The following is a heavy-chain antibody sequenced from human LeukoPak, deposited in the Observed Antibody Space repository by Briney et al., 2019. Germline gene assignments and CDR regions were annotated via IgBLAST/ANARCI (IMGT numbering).Heavy chain of an antibody. CDR3: ARVSLGYCSGGTCYFQDH. CDR2: MNPNSGNT. V-gene: IGHV1-8*01. J-gene: IGHJ4*02. Sequence: ASVNVSCKASGYTFTNYDINWVRRATGQGLEWMGWMNPNSGNTGYAQKFQGRVTMTRNTSISTAYMELSSLTSEDTAVYYCARVSLGYCSGGTCYFQDHWGQGTLVTVSS. D-gene: IGHD2-15*01. CDR1: GYTFTNYD.